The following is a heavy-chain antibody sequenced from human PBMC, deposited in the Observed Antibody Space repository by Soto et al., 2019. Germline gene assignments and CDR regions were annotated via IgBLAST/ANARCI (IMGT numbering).Heavy chain of an antibody. V-gene: IGHV4-39*01. CDR2: INYSGTT. CDR3: VRRCKQEVAASDM. CDR1: GASISSNSDF. Sequence: QLQLQESGPGLVKPSETLSLTCIVSGASISSNSDFWGWIRQPPGKGLEWIGSINYSGTTYHNPSLKSRVCISVDTSKNQLSLNLNSVTAADTAVYYCVRRCKQEVAASDMWGQGTMVTVS. D-gene: IGHD2-8*01. J-gene: IGHJ3*02.